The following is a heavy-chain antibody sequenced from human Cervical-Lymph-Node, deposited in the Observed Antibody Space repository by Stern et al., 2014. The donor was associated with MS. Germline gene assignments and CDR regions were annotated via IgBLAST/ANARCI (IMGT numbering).Heavy chain of an antibody. J-gene: IGHJ6*02. CDR1: GFSFDIYS. CDR2: ISRSSSTK. D-gene: IGHD3-3*01. V-gene: IGHV3-48*01. CDR3: ARDLTISYGMNV. Sequence: QLVQSGGGLVQPGGSLRLSCTASGFSFDIYSMNWVRQAPGKGLEWVSFISRSSSTKYYTDSVKGRFTISRDNDKNSLYLQMNSLRAEDTAVYYCARDLTISYGMNVWGQGTTVTVPS.